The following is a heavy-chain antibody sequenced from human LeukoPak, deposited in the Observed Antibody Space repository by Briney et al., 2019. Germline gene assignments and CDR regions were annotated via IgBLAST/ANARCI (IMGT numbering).Heavy chain of an antibody. CDR3: ARATLTTYYYGSGSYSYWFDP. V-gene: IGHV4-39*01. D-gene: IGHD3-10*01. J-gene: IGHJ5*02. Sequence: SETLSLTCTVSGGSISSSSYYWGWIRQPPGKGLEWIGSIYYNGSTYYNPSLKSRVTISVDTSKNQFSLKLSSVTAADTAVYYCARATLTTYYYGSGSYSYWFDPWGQGTLVTVSS. CDR2: IYYNGST. CDR1: GGSISSSSYY.